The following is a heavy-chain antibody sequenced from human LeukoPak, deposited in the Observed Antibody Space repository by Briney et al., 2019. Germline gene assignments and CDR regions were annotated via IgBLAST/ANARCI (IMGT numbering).Heavy chain of an antibody. CDR2: ISAYNGNT. CDR3: ARGLQLWSNDAFDI. J-gene: IGHJ3*02. V-gene: IGHV1-18*04. D-gene: IGHD5-18*01. CDR1: GYTFTSYG. Sequence: ASVKVSCKASGYTFTSYGISWVRQAPGQGLEWMGWISAYNGNTNYAQKLQGRVTMTTDTSTSTAYMELRSLRSDGTAVYYCARGLQLWSNDAFDIWGQGTMVTVSS.